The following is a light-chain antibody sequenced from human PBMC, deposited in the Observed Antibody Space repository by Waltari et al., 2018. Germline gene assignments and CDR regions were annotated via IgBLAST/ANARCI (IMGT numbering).Light chain of an antibody. CDR1: SSDVGSYIL. CDR2: EGS. J-gene: IGLJ3*02. CDR3: CSYAGSSTWV. Sequence: QSALTQPASVSGSPGQSITISCTGTSSDVGSYILVSWYQPHPGKAPKLMIYEGSKRPSGVSNRFSGSKSGNTASLTISGRQAEDEADYYCCSYAGSSTWVFGGGTKLTVL. V-gene: IGLV2-23*01.